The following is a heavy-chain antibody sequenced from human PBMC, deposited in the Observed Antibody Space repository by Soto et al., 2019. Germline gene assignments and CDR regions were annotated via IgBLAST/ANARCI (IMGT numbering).Heavy chain of an antibody. D-gene: IGHD6-6*01. CDR3: ARDLVGRSIAARFLDY. J-gene: IGHJ4*02. V-gene: IGHV6-1*01. Sequence: SPTLSLTCAISGDSVSSNSAAWNWIRQSPSRGLEWLGRTYYRSKWYNDYAVSVKSRITINPDTSKNQFSLQLNSVTPEDTAVYYCARDLVGRSIAARFLDYWGQGTLVTVSS. CDR2: TYYRSKWYN. CDR1: GDSVSSNSAA.